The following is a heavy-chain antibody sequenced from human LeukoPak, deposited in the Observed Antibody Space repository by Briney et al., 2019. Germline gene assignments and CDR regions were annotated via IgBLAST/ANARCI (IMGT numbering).Heavy chain of an antibody. CDR1: GSTFDDYA. D-gene: IGHD2-21*02. V-gene: IGHV3-9*01. CDR3: AKDSGGDYDHYYYGMDV. Sequence: PGGSLRLSCAASGSTFDDYAMHWVRQAPGKGLEWVSGISWNSGSIGYADSVKGRFTISRDNAKNSLYLQMNSLRAEDTALYYCAKDSGGDYDHYYYGMDVWGQGTTVTVSS. J-gene: IGHJ6*02. CDR2: ISWNSGSI.